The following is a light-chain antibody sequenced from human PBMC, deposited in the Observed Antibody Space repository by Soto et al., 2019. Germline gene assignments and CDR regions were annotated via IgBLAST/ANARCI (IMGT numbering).Light chain of an antibody. CDR3: RQSYKRPT. Sequence: IVLTQSPATLSLSPGERATLSCRASETVGTYLAWYQQKPGQAPRLLIYGASNRATGVPPRFSGSGSGTDFTLSISDAEPDDFAVYYCRQSYKRPTFGQGTRLDI. CDR1: ETVGTY. V-gene: IGKV3-11*01. CDR2: GAS. J-gene: IGKJ5*01.